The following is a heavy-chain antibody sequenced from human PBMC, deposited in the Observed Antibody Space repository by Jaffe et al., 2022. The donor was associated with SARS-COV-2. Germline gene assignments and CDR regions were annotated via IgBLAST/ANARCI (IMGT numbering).Heavy chain of an antibody. J-gene: IGHJ4*02. CDR3: ARQYYDNNEVPYYFDY. Sequence: QLQLQESGPGLVKPSETLSLTCTVSGGSISSSSYYWGWIRQPPGKGLEWIGNVYYRGNTYYNPSLKSRVTISVDTSKNQFSLKLGSVTAADTAVYYCARQYYDNNEVPYYFDYWGQGTLVTVSS. V-gene: IGHV4-39*01. D-gene: IGHD3-22*01. CDR1: GGSISSSSYY. CDR2: VYYRGNT.